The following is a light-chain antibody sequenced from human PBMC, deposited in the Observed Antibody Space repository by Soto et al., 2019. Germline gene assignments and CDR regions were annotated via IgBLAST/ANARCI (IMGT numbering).Light chain of an antibody. CDR1: SSDVGDYNY. Sequence: QSALTQPRSVSGSPGQSVTISCTGTSSDVGDYNYVSWYQQHPGKAPTLLIYAVNMRPSGVPDRFSGSKSGNTASLTISGLQAEDEADYSCCSYAGSYTWVFDGGTKVTVL. V-gene: IGLV2-11*01. J-gene: IGLJ3*02. CDR3: CSYAGSYTWV. CDR2: AVN.